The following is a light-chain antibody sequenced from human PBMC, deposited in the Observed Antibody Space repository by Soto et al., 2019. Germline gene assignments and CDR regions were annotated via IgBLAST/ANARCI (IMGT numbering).Light chain of an antibody. CDR2: DAS. CDR1: QSVSSY. J-gene: IGKJ3*01. V-gene: IGKV3-11*01. CDR3: QQRSNWPIT. Sequence: EIVLTQSPATLSLSPGERATLSCRASQSVSSYLAWYQQKPGQAPRLLIYDASNRATGIPARFSGSGSGTAFTPTISSLEPEDFAVYYCQQRSNWPITFGPRTKVEIK.